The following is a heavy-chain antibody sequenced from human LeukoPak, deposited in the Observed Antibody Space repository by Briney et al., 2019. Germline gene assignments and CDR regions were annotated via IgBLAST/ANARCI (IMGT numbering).Heavy chain of an antibody. CDR2: IIPILGIA. J-gene: IGHJ4*02. Sequence: SVTVSCKASGGTFSSYAISWVRQAPGQGLEWMGRIIPILGIANYAQKFQGRVTITANKSTSTAYMELSSLRSEDTAVYYCASLIAARSWYYFDYWGQGTLVTVSS. V-gene: IGHV1-69*04. CDR3: ASLIAARSWYYFDY. CDR1: GGTFSSYA. D-gene: IGHD6-6*01.